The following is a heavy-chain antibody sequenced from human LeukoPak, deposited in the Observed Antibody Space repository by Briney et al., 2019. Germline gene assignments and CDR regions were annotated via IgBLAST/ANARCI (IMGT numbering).Heavy chain of an antibody. V-gene: IGHV3-48*04. CDR3: ARDRGLWFGELYNGMDV. Sequence: GGSLRLSCAASGFTFSSYSMNWVRQAPGKGLEWVSYISSSSSTIYYADSVKGRFTISRDNAKNSLYLQMNSLRAEDTAVYYCARDRGLWFGELYNGMDVWGQGTTVTVSS. CDR1: GFTFSSYS. D-gene: IGHD3-10*01. CDR2: ISSSSSTI. J-gene: IGHJ6*02.